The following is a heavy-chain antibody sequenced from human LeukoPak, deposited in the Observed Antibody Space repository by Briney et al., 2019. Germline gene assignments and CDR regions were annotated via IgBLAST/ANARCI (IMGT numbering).Heavy chain of an antibody. CDR3: ARDVGVDY. J-gene: IGHJ4*02. CDR1: GFTVSSNY. Sequence: GGSLRLSCAASGFTVSSNYMSWVRQAPGKGLEWVANIKQDGSEKYYVDSVKGRFTISRDKAKNSLYLQMNSLRAEDTAVYYCARDVGVDYWGQGTLVTVSS. CDR2: IKQDGSEK. D-gene: IGHD2-8*01. V-gene: IGHV3-7*03.